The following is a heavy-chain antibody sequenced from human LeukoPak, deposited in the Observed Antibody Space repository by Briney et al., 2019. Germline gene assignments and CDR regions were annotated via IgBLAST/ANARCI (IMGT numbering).Heavy chain of an antibody. D-gene: IGHD3-9*01. CDR1: GVSISSYY. J-gene: IGHJ3*02. Sequence: SETLSLTCTVSGVSISSYYWSWIRQPPGKGLEWIGYIYYSGSTNYNPSLKSRVTISVDTSKNQFSLKLSSVTAADTAVYYCVRGDILTGYYDAFDIWGQGTMVTVSS. CDR2: IYYSGST. V-gene: IGHV4-59*01. CDR3: VRGDILTGYYDAFDI.